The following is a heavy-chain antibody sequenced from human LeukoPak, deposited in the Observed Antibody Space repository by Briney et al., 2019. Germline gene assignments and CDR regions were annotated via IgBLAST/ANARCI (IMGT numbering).Heavy chain of an antibody. V-gene: IGHV3-21*01. J-gene: IGHJ4*02. CDR3: ARDLAYYYDSSYD. Sequence: KPGGSLRLSCATSGFTFSIYSMNWVRQAPGKGLEWVSSISDSSIYMYYADSVKGRFTISRDNAKNSLFLQMDSLRAEDTAVYYCARDLAYYYDSSYDWGQGTLVTVSS. CDR1: GFTFSIYS. CDR2: ISDSSIYM. D-gene: IGHD3-22*01.